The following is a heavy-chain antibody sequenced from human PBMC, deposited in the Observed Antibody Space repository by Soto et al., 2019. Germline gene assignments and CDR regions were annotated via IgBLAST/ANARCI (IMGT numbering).Heavy chain of an antibody. CDR3: TKDTAGYYDSSGFRLYHYDF. V-gene: IGHV3-23*01. CDR2: ISGSGGST. J-gene: IGHJ4*02. Sequence: PGGSLRLSCAASGFTFSSYAMSWVRQAPGKGLEWVSAISGSGGSTYYADSVKGRFTISRDNSKNTLYLQMNSLRAEDTAVYYCTKDTAGYYDSSGFRLYHYDFWGQGTMVTVSS. CDR1: GFTFSSYA. D-gene: IGHD3-22*01.